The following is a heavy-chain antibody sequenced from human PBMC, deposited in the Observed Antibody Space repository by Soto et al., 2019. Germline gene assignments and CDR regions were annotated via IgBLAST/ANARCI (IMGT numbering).Heavy chain of an antibody. CDR2: IKSKTDGGTT. Sequence: GGSLRLSCAASGFTFSNAWMSWVRQAPGKGLEWVVRIKSKTDGGTTDYAAPVKGRFTISRDDYKNTLYLQMNSLKTEDTAVYYCTTGGPSGSYDYWGQGTLVTVSS. D-gene: IGHD1-26*01. CDR3: TTGGPSGSYDY. CDR1: GFTFSNAW. J-gene: IGHJ4*02. V-gene: IGHV3-15*01.